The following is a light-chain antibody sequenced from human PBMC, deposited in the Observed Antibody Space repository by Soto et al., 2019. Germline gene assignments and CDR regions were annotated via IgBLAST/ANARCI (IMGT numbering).Light chain of an antibody. J-gene: IGLJ1*01. CDR1: SSDVGGYNY. CDR3: SSYTSSSTHNYV. V-gene: IGLV2-14*01. CDR2: DVS. Sequence: QSVLTQPASVSGSPGQSITISCTGTSSDVGGYNYVSWYQQHPGKAPKLMIYDVSNRPSGVSNRFSGSKSGNTASLTISGLQAEDEADYYCSSYTSSSTHNYVFGTGTKVTVL.